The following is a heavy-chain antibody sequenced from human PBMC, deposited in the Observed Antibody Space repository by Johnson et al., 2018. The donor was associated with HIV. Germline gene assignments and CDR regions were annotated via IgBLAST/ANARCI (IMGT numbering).Heavy chain of an antibody. D-gene: IGHD1-14*01. CDR1: GFTFDDYA. J-gene: IGHJ3*02. CDR3: ARVEPIRRAIDAFDI. CDR2: LSWNSNTI. V-gene: IGHV3-9*01. Sequence: VQLVESGGGLVQPGRSLRLSCAASGFTFDDYAMHWVRQTPGKGPEWISGLSWNSNTIGYADSVKGRFTISRENAKNSLYLQMNSLRAEDTAVYYCARVEPIRRAIDAFDIWGQGTMVTVSS.